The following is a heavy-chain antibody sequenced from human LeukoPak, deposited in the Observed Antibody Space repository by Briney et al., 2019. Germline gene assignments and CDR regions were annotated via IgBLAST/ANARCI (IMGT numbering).Heavy chain of an antibody. D-gene: IGHD3-9*01. CDR2: IRYDGSRT. V-gene: IGHV3-30*02. CDR3: AIDFDDVNSYYYDIPEY. CDR1: GYHLSIKG. Sequence: PGRCQRLPRAASGYHLSIKGMQWARHASAKARVGGSFIRYDGSRTFYGDSVRGRFTISRDKAKNTLYMQMNGLRAEDTAVDYCAIDFDDVNSYYYDIPEYWGQGVLVTVSS. J-gene: IGHJ4*02.